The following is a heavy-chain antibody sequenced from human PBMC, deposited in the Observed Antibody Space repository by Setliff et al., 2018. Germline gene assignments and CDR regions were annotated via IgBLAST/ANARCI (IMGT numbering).Heavy chain of an antibody. D-gene: IGHD5-12*01. CDR3: ARRDIVAQTSYDLWGMTDH. CDR1: GGSISSSSYY. Sequence: SETLSLTCTVSGGSISSSSYYWGWIRQPPGKGLEWIGSIYYSGSTYYNPSLKSRVTISVDTSKNQFSLKLSSVTAADTAVYYCARRDIVAQTSYDLWGMTDHWGQGTLVTVSS. CDR2: IYYSGST. J-gene: IGHJ4*02. V-gene: IGHV4-39*01.